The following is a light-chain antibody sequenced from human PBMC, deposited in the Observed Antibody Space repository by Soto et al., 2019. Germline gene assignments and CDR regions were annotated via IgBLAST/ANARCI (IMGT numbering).Light chain of an antibody. J-gene: IGKJ2*01. CDR1: QSISSN. V-gene: IGKV3-15*01. Sequence: EIVMTQSPATLSVSPGERATLSCRASQSISSNLAWYQQKPGQAPRLLIYGASTRATGIPARFSGSGSGTEFTFTISSLQSEDFAVYFCQQYNNWPMYTLGQGTKLEIK. CDR3: QQYNNWPMYT. CDR2: GAS.